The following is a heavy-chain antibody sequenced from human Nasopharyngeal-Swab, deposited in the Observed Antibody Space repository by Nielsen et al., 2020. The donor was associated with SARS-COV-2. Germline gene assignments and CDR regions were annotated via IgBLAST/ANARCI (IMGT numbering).Heavy chain of an antibody. CDR3: ARGLYDSSGYYEDYFDY. Sequence: GESLKISCAASGFTFSSYSMNWVRQAPGKGPEWVSSISSSSSYIYYADSVKGRFTISRDNAKNSLYLQMNSLRAEDTAVYYCARGLYDSSGYYEDYFDYWGQGTLVTVSS. CDR2: ISSSSSYI. V-gene: IGHV3-21*01. D-gene: IGHD3-22*01. J-gene: IGHJ4*02. CDR1: GFTFSSYS.